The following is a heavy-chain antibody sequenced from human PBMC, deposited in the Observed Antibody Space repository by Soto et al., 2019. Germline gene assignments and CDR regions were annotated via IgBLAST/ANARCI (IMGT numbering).Heavy chain of an antibody. CDR1: GFTFSSYS. CDR2: ISSSISYI. D-gene: IGHD1-1*01. J-gene: IGHJ6*02. CDR3: ARELALEAVATSGGFPYYYGMDV. V-gene: IGHV3-21*01. Sequence: EVQLVESGGGLVKPGGSLRLSCAASGFTFSSYSMNWVRQAPGKGLEWVSSISSSISYIYYADSVKGRFTISRDNAKNSLYLQMNSLRADDTAVYFCARELALEAVATSGGFPYYYGMDVWGQGTTVTVSS.